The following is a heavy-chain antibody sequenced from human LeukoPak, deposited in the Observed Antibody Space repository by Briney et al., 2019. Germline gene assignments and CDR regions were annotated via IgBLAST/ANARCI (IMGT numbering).Heavy chain of an antibody. D-gene: IGHD6-19*01. CDR2: IIPIFGTA. CDR3: ARHGSGWFYYFDY. Sequence: GASVTVSCKASGYTFTSYGISWVRQAPGQGLEWMGGIIPIFGTANYAQKFQGRVTITADESTSTAYMELSSLRSEDTAVYYCARHGSGWFYYFDYWGQGTLVTVSS. V-gene: IGHV1-69*13. J-gene: IGHJ4*02. CDR1: GYTFTSYG.